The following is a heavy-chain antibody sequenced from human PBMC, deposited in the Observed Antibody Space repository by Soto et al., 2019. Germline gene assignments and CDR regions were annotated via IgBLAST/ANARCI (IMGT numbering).Heavy chain of an antibody. CDR3: ARVARGIPVSDSWNWFDS. CDR2: ISTYNGNT. D-gene: IGHD6-19*01. CDR1: GYTFTSYA. V-gene: IGHV1-18*04. Sequence: ASVKVSGKASGYTFTSYALSWVRHAPGQGLEGMGWISTYNGNTNYAQNLQGRVTMTTDISTNTAYMELRSLRSNDTAVYYCARVARGIPVSDSWNWFDSWGRETMVT. J-gene: IGHJ5*01.